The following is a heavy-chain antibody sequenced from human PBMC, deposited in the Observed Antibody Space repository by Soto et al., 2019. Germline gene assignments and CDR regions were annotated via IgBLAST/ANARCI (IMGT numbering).Heavy chain of an antibody. J-gene: IGHJ4*01. CDR1: GDSITTYY. Sequence: QVQLQESGPGLVKPSETLSLTCIVSGDSITTYYWSWIRQPPGKGLEWIGYIYNRGNTHYNPSLEIQATIFLATPKTKVSRNLTPVPPAETAGYYWASPYEVPSAGFAYWGQEPWSPSHQ. CDR3: ASPYEVPSAGFAY. V-gene: IGHV4-59*01. D-gene: IGHD2-2*01. CDR2: IYNRGNT.